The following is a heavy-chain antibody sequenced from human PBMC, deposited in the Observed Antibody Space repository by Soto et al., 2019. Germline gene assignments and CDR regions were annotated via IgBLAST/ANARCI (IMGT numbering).Heavy chain of an antibody. CDR1: GFTFSSYG. CDR2: ISYDGSNK. D-gene: IGHD6-13*01. V-gene: IGHV3-30*18. CDR3: AKDRRAAPDNWFDP. J-gene: IGHJ5*02. Sequence: LRLSCAASGFTFSSYGMHWVRQAPGKGLEWVAVISYDGSNKYYADSVKGRFTISRDNSKNTLYLQMNSLRAEDTAVYYCAKDRRAAPDNWFDPWGQGTLVTVSS.